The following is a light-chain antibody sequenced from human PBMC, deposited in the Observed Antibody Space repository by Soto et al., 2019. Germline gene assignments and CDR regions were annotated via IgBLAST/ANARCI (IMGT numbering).Light chain of an antibody. V-gene: IGKV3-20*01. Sequence: EIVLTQSPGTLSLSPGERATLSCRANQSVDSNFLAWNQQKPGQAPRLLIYATSTRATGIPARFSGSGSGTDFTLTISSLQSDDSAVYYCQQYYTWRSITFGQGTRLEIK. CDR3: QQYYTWRSIT. J-gene: IGKJ5*01. CDR1: QSVDSNF. CDR2: ATS.